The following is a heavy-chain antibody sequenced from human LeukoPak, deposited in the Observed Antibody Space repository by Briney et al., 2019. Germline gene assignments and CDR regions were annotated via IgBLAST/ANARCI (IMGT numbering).Heavy chain of an antibody. Sequence: SETLSLTCAVYGGSFNGYYWSWIRQPPGKGLEWIGYIYYSGSTNYNPSLKSRVTISVDTSKNQFSLKLSSVTAADTAVYYCARGGFGELFTNWFDPWGQGTLVTVSS. V-gene: IGHV4-59*01. CDR1: GGSFNGYY. D-gene: IGHD3-10*01. J-gene: IGHJ5*02. CDR2: IYYSGST. CDR3: ARGGFGELFTNWFDP.